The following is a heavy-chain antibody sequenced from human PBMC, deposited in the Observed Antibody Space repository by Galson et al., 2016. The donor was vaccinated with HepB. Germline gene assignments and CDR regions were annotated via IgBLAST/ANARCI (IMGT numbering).Heavy chain of an antibody. CDR3: VRLIHCSSVSCNGY. Sequence: ETLSLTCTVSGGSTGSNRYYWGWIRQPPGKGLEWIGTIYYNGRTHYNSSLKIRVTMSVDTSTNQFSLKLSSVTAADTAVCYCVRLIHCSSVSCNGYWGQGTLVTVSS. J-gene: IGHJ4*02. CDR2: IYYNGRT. D-gene: IGHD2-2*01. V-gene: IGHV4-39*01. CDR1: GGSTGSNRYY.